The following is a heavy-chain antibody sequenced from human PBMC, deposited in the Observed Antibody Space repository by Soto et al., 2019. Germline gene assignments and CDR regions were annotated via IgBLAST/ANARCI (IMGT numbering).Heavy chain of an antibody. CDR3: ARHNYDGSGYYYYYYGMDV. Sequence: QVQLQQWGAGLLKPSETLSLTCAVYGGSFSGYYWSWIRQPPGKGLEWIGEINHSGNTNYNPSIKSRVNLSVDSSKNQFSLKLSSVTAADPAVYYCARHNYDGSGYYYYYYGMDVWGQGTTVTVSS. D-gene: IGHD3-22*01. CDR1: GGSFSGYY. CDR2: INHSGNT. J-gene: IGHJ6*02. V-gene: IGHV4-34*01.